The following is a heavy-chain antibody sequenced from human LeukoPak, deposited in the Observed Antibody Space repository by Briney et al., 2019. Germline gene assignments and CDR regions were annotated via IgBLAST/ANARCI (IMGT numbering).Heavy chain of an antibody. CDR1: GGTFSSYA. V-gene: IGHV1-69*13. J-gene: IGHJ2*01. D-gene: IGHD3-22*01. Sequence: SVKVSCKASGGTFSSYAISWVRQAPGQGLEWMGGITPIFGTANYAQKFQGRVTITADESTSTAYMELSSLRSEDTAVYYCARVVTMKVDWYFDLWGRGTLVTVSS. CDR2: ITPIFGTA. CDR3: ARVVTMKVDWYFDL.